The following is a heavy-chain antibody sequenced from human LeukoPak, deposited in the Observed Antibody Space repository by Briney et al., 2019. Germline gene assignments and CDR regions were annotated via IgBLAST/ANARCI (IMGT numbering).Heavy chain of an antibody. CDR2: IYYSGST. CDR1: GGSISSYY. Sequence: KPSETLSLTCTVSGGSISSYYWSWIRQPPGKGLEWIGYIYYSGSTNYNPSLKSRVTISVDTSKNQFSLKLSSVTAADTAVYYCARAYSGSHGSWFDPWGQGTLVTVSS. J-gene: IGHJ5*02. V-gene: IGHV4-59*01. CDR3: ARAYSGSHGSWFDP. D-gene: IGHD1-26*01.